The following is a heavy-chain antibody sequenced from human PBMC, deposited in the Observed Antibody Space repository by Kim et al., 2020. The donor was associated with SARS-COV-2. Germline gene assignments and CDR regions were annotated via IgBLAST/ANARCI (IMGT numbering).Heavy chain of an antibody. CDR3: AKGTRGYNYGGTFDY. J-gene: IGHJ4*02. D-gene: IGHD1-1*01. Sequence: LSLTCAASGFAFNHYTMNWVRQTPGKGLEWVSLISEDGGFTYYRDSVKGRFTISRDNSENSLYLQMNSLGPEDTALYYCAKGTRGYNYGGTFDYWGRGSLVSVSS. CDR2: ISEDGGFT. V-gene: IGHV3-43*02. CDR1: GFAFNHYT.